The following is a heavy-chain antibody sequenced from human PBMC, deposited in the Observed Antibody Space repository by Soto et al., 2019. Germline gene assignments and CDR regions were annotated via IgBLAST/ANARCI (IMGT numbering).Heavy chain of an antibody. J-gene: IGHJ3*02. V-gene: IGHV3-23*01. CDR2: ISGSGGST. CDR1: GFTFSSYA. CDR3: AKVAHYDSSGYYYPHDAFDI. Sequence: GGSLRLSCAASGFTFSSYAMSWVRQAPGKGLEWVSAISGSGGSTYYADSVKGRFTISRDNSKNTLYLQMNSLRAEDTAVYYCAKVAHYDSSGYYYPHDAFDIWGQGTMVTVSS. D-gene: IGHD3-22*01.